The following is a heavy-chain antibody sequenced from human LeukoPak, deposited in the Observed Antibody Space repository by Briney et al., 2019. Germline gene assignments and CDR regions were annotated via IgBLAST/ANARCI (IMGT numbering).Heavy chain of an antibody. CDR1: GVSISSSNSY. V-gene: IGHV4-61*05. D-gene: IGHD6-19*01. CDR2: IFFSGTT. Sequence: PSETLSLTCTVSGVSISSSNSYWGWIRQPPGKGLEWIGYIFFSGTTNYNPSLKSRVTISVDTSKNQFSLKMTSVTAADTAVYFCARVGSGGAWFDFWGQGTLVTVSS. CDR3: ARVGSGGAWFDF. J-gene: IGHJ4*02.